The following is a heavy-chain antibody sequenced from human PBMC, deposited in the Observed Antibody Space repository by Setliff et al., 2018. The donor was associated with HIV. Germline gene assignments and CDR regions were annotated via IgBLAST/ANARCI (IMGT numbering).Heavy chain of an antibody. D-gene: IGHD3-16*01. Sequence: SVKVSCKASGGTFSSYGISWVRQAPGQGLEWMGGIIPILDIANYALKFQGRVTITADKSTGAAYMELSSLRSDDTAVYYCASYEREGFDYWGQGTLVTVSS. V-gene: IGHV1-69*10. J-gene: IGHJ4*02. CDR2: IIPILDIA. CDR3: ASYEREGFDY. CDR1: GGTFSSYG.